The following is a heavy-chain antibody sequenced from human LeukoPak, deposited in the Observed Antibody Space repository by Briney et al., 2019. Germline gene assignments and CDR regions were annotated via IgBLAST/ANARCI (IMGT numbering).Heavy chain of an antibody. CDR2: IRYDGSNK. D-gene: IGHD6-19*01. CDR1: GFTFSSYG. V-gene: IGHV3-30*02. J-gene: IGHJ4*02. Sequence: PGGPLRLSCAASGFTFSSYGMHWVRQAPGKGLDWVAFIRYDGSNKYYADSVKGRFTISRDNSKNTLYLQMNSLRAEDTAVYYCAREDEVAGTFFDYWGQGTLVTVSS. CDR3: AREDEVAGTFFDY.